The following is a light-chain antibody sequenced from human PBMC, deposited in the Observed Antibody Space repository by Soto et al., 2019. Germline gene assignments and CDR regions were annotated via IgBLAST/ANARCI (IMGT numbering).Light chain of an antibody. CDR3: HHYET. CDR1: QSVSSY. CDR2: DES. V-gene: IGKV3-11*01. Sequence: EILLTQSPATLSLSPGERATLSCRASQSVSSYLAWYQQKPGQAPRLLIYDESNRATGIPARFSGSGSGTEFTLTISRLEHEDFTVYYCHHYETFGQGTKVDIK. J-gene: IGKJ1*01.